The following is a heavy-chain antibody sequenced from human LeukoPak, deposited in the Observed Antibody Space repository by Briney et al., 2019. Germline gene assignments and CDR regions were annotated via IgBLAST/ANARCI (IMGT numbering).Heavy chain of an antibody. CDR2: INHSGST. D-gene: IGHD2/OR15-2a*01. V-gene: IGHV4-34*01. CDR3: ARRYYSNLGSFPFDF. Sequence: SETLSLTCAVYGGSFSGYYWSWIRQPPGKGLEWIGEINHSGSTNYNPSLNSRVTISEDTSKNQFYLNLSSVTAADTAVYYCARRYYSNLGSFPFDFWGQGTLVTVSS. J-gene: IGHJ4*02. CDR1: GGSFSGYY.